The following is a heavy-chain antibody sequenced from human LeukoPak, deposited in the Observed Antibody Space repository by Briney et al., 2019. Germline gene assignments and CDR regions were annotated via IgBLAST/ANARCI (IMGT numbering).Heavy chain of an antibody. V-gene: IGHV3-7*03. CDR3: AKDFRIGYSAHFDY. Sequence: GGSLRLSCAASGFTFSSYWMSWVRQAPGKGLEWVANINKDGGEKYYVDSVKGRFSISRDNSKNTLYLQMDGLRGEDTAVYYCAKDFRIGYSAHFDYWGQGALVTVSS. D-gene: IGHD2-21*01. CDR2: INKDGGEK. CDR1: GFTFSSYW. J-gene: IGHJ4*02.